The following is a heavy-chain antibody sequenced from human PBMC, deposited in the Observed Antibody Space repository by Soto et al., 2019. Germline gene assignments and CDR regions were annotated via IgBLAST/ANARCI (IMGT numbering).Heavy chain of an antibody. Sequence: QVQLVQSGAEVKKPGASVKVSCKASGYTFTSYDINWVRQATGQGLEWMGWMNPNSGNTGYAQKFQGRVTMTRNTSISTAYMELSSLRSEDTAVYYCARDRAGHIMGGGAFDIWGQGTMVTVSS. CDR1: GYTFTSYD. V-gene: IGHV1-8*01. D-gene: IGHD6-13*01. CDR3: ARDRAGHIMGGGAFDI. CDR2: MNPNSGNT. J-gene: IGHJ3*02.